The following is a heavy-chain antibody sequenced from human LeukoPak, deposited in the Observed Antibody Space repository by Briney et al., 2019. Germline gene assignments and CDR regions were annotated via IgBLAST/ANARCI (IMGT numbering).Heavy chain of an antibody. V-gene: IGHV4-31*03. D-gene: IGHD5-12*01. J-gene: IGHJ5*02. CDR1: GGSISSGGSR. CDR2: IYYSGST. CDR3: ARDDSGYGGTRFDP. Sequence: PSQTLSLTCNVSGGSISSGGSRWSWIRQHPGKGLEWIGYIYYSGSTYYNPSLESRLTMSVDTSKNQFSLHLTSVTAADTAVYYCARDDSGYGGTRFDPWGQGTLVTVSS.